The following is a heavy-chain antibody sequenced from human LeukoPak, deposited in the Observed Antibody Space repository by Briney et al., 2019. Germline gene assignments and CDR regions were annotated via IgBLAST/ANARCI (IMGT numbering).Heavy chain of an antibody. J-gene: IGHJ3*02. CDR1: GGSISSGGYY. Sequence: SETLSFTCTVSGGSISSGGYYWSWIRQPPGKGLEWIGYFYHTGSTYYNPSLKSRVTISIDRSKNQLSLKLSSVTAADTAVYYCARVVGPTTSDTFDIWGQGTMVTVSS. V-gene: IGHV4-30-2*01. CDR3: ARVVGPTTSDTFDI. D-gene: IGHD1-26*01. CDR2: FYHTGST.